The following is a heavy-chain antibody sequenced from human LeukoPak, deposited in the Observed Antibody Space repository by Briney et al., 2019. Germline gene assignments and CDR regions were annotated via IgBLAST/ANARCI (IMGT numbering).Heavy chain of an antibody. D-gene: IGHD2-2*01. J-gene: IGHJ4*02. Sequence: PGGSLRLSCAASGFTFSNYAMTWVRQAPGKGLEWVSSVSGRGGEIFYADSVKGRFTISRDNSISTLSLQMNSLRAEDTAVYYCAKRGPYCSGTSCHYYFDSWGQGTLVTVSS. CDR2: VSGRGGEI. V-gene: IGHV3-23*01. CDR3: AKRGPYCSGTSCHYYFDS. CDR1: GFTFSNYA.